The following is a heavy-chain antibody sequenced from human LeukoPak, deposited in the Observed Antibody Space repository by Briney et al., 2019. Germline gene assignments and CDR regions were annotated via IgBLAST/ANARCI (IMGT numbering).Heavy chain of an antibody. CDR1: GGSISSSSYY. CDR3: ARDVDTAMVKYFDY. Sequence: PSETLSLTCTVSGGSISSSSYYRGWIRQPPGKGLEWIGSIYYSGSTYYNPSLKSRVTISVDTSKNQFSLKLSSVTAADTAVYYCARDVDTAMVKYFDYWGQGTLVTVSS. D-gene: IGHD5-18*01. CDR2: IYYSGST. V-gene: IGHV4-39*07. J-gene: IGHJ4*02.